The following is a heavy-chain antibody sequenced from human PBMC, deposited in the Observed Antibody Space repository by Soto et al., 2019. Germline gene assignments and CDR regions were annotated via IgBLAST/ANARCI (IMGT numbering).Heavy chain of an antibody. D-gene: IGHD2-15*01. V-gene: IGHV4-4*07. Sequence: SETLSLTCTVSGGSISSYYWSWIRQPAGKGLEWIGRIYTSGSTIYNPSLKSRVTMSVDTSKNQFSRKLSSVTAADTAVYYCAREPSPSARMVVAATGYYYGMDVWGQGTTVTVSS. J-gene: IGHJ6*02. CDR1: GGSISSYY. CDR2: IYTSGST. CDR3: AREPSPSARMVVAATGYYYGMDV.